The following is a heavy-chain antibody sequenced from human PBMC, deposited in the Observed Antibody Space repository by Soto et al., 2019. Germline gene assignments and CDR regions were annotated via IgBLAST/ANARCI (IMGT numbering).Heavy chain of an antibody. Sequence: QVQLVQSGAEVKRPGSSGKVSCKASGDTFNFYSINWVRQAPGLGLEWMGRVNPIVSMSNYAQRFQGRVTMTADKSTSTAYMELSGLRSEDTAIYYCATSYGSGYRDFDYWGQGALVTVSS. J-gene: IGHJ4*02. CDR2: VNPIVSMS. D-gene: IGHD3-10*01. CDR3: ATSYGSGYRDFDY. V-gene: IGHV1-69*04. CDR1: GDTFNFYS.